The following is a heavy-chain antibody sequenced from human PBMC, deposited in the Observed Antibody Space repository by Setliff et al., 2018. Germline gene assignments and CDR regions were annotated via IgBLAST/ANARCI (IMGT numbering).Heavy chain of an antibody. CDR3: ARGTPAKEGGGYKYGAPFGHDMGV. V-gene: IGHV1-69*10. D-gene: IGHD5-12*01. Sequence: SVKVSCKASGGTFSRYAINWVRQAPGQGLEWMGGIIPILGVANYAQKFQDRVTISADESTNTAYMELTSLRSEDTAVYYCARGTPAKEGGGYKYGAPFGHDMGVWGQGTTVTVSS. CDR1: GGTFSRYA. J-gene: IGHJ6*02. CDR2: IIPILGVA.